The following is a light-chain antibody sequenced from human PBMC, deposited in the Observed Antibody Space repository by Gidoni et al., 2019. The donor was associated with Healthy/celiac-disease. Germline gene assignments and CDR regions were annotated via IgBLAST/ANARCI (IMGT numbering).Light chain of an antibody. V-gene: IGKV1-5*03. CDR2: KAS. J-gene: IGKJ1*01. CDR1: QSISSW. Sequence: DIQMTQYPSTLSASVGDRVTITCRASQSISSWLAWYQQKPGKAPKLLIYKASSLESGVPSRFSGSGSGTEFTLTISSLQPDDFATYYCQQYNSYPWTFGQXTKVEIK. CDR3: QQYNSYPWT.